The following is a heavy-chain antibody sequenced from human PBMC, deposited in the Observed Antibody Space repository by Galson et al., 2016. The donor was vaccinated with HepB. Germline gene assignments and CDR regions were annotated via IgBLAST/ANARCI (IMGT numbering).Heavy chain of an antibody. CDR1: GFTFSSYW. Sequence: SLRLSCAASGFTFSSYWMSWVRQAPGKGLEWVANIKQDESEKYYVDSVKGRFTISRDNAKNSLYLQMNSLRAEDTAVYYCAKNSGSQPFDYWGQGTLVTVSS. J-gene: IGHJ4*02. V-gene: IGHV3-7*03. CDR3: AKNSGSQPFDY. D-gene: IGHD1-26*01. CDR2: IKQDESEK.